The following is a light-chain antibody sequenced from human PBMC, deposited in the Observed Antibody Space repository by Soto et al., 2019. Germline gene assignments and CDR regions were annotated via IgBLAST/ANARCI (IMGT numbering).Light chain of an antibody. V-gene: IGKV1-9*01. Sequence: IQLTQSPSSLAASTGDRVTITCRASQGIASGLAWYQQKPGKAPKLLIYEASTLQSGVPSRFSGSGSGTDFSLTISSLQPEDLATYYCQQVNTYPPRAFGQGTKVEIK. CDR1: QGIASG. J-gene: IGKJ1*01. CDR3: QQVNTYPPRA. CDR2: EAS.